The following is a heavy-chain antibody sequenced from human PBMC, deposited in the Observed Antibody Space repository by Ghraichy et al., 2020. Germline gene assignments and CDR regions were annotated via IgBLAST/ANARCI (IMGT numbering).Heavy chain of an antibody. J-gene: IGHJ4*01. CDR3: AKEEVKFLPFDY. CDR2: ISHDEGEK. D-gene: IGHD2/OR15-2a*01. Sequence: VAVISHDEGEKWYADSVKGRFAISRDNSKNTLYLQMNSLRNEDTAVYECAKEEVKFLPFDYWGQGTLVTCS. V-gene: IGHV3-30*18.